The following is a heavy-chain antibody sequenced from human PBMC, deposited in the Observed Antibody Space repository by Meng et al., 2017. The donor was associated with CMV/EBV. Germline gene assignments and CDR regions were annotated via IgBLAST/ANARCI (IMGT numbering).Heavy chain of an antibody. Sequence: LSLTCAASGFTFSSYAMHWVRQAPGKGLEWVSYISSSGSTIYYADSVKGRFTISRDNAKNSLYLQMNSLRAEDTAVYYCARHVYRVGAFDIWGQGTMVTVSS. D-gene: IGHD2-2*02. V-gene: IGHV3-48*03. J-gene: IGHJ3*02. CDR1: GFTFSSYA. CDR2: ISSSGSTI. CDR3: ARHVYRVGAFDI.